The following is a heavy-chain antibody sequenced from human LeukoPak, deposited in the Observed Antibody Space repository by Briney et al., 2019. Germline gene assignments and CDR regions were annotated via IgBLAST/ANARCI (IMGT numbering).Heavy chain of an antibody. V-gene: IGHV4-34*01. Sequence: SETLSLTCAVYGGSFSGYYWSWIRQPPGKRLGWIGEINHSGSTNYNPSLKSRVTISVDTSKNQFSLKLSSVTAADTAVYYCARGAGYYYDSSGYYYWGQGTLVTVSS. CDR2: INHSGST. J-gene: IGHJ4*02. D-gene: IGHD3-22*01. CDR1: GGSFSGYY. CDR3: ARGAGYYYDSSGYYY.